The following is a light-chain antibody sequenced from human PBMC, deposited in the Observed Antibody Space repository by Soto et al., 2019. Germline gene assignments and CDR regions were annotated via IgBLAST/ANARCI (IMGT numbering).Light chain of an antibody. J-gene: IGKJ5*01. V-gene: IGKV3-20*01. Sequence: EIVLTQSPGTLSLSPGERATLSCRASQTITSSYLAWYQQKPGQAPRLLIYGSSSRATGIPDRFSGSGSGTDFTLTISRLEPEDFAVYYCQQYGSSPITFGQGTRLEIK. CDR2: GSS. CDR1: QTITSSY. CDR3: QQYGSSPIT.